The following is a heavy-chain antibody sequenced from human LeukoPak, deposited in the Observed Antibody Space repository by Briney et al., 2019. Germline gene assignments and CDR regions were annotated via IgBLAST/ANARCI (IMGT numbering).Heavy chain of an antibody. D-gene: IGHD1-26*01. V-gene: IGHV4-39*01. CDR2: IYYSGRT. CDR1: GVSISSSADY. CDR3: ARQLYSGSYPS. Sequence: SGTLSLTCSVSGVSISSSADYWGWIRQPPGKGLEWIGNIYYSGRTYYNPSLESRITISVDTSKNQFSLKLNSVTAADTAIYYCARQLYSGSYPSWGQGTVVTVSS. J-gene: IGHJ5*02.